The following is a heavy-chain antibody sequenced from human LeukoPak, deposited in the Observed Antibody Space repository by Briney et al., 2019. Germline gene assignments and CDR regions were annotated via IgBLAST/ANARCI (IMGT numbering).Heavy chain of an antibody. CDR3: ARDGIAVAGIYYYYGMDV. CDR2: INSDGSST. Sequence: AGGSLRLSCAASGFTFSSYWMHWVRQAPGKGLVWVSRINSDGSSTSYADPVKGRFTISRDNAKNTLYLQMNSLRAEDTAVYYCARDGIAVAGIYYYYGMDVWGQGTTVTVSS. J-gene: IGHJ6*02. D-gene: IGHD6-19*01. V-gene: IGHV3-74*01. CDR1: GFTFSSYW.